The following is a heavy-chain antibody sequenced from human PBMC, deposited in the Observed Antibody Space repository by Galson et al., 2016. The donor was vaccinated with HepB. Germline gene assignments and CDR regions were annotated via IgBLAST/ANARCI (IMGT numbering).Heavy chain of an antibody. CDR1: GFTFSSYA. J-gene: IGHJ6*02. V-gene: IGHV3-23*01. CDR3: ARDPQYQLTNYYYYGMDV. Sequence: SLRLSCAASGFTFSSYAMHWVRQAPGKGLDWVSTISGSGGETHYADSVKGRFTISRDNSKNTLYLQMNSLRAEDTAVYYCARDPQYQLTNYYYYGMDVWGQGTTVTV. CDR2: ISGSGGET. D-gene: IGHD2-2*01.